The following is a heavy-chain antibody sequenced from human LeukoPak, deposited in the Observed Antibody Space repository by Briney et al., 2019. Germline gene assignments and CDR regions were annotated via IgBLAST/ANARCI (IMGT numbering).Heavy chain of an antibody. CDR2: IYHSGST. D-gene: IGHD2-15*01. CDR1: GGSISSGGYS. V-gene: IGHV4-30-2*01. Sequence: SQTLSLTCAVSGGSISSGGYSWSWIRQPPGKGLEWIGYIYHSGSTHYNPSLKSRVTISVDRSKNQFSLKLSSVTAADTAVYYCARESPYCSGGSCYDYWGQGTLVTVSS. CDR3: ARESPYCSGGSCYDY. J-gene: IGHJ4*02.